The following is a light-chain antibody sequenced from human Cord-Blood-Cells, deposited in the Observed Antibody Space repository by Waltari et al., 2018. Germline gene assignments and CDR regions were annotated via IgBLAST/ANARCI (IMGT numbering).Light chain of an antibody. V-gene: IGLV1-40*01. Sequence: LTQPPSVSGAPGVRVPISCTRSSPHIRAGYDEHWYQQLPGTAPKLLIYGNSNRPSGVPDRFSGSKSGTSASLAITGLQAEDEADYYCQSYDSSLSGVVFGGGTKLTVL. CDR1: SPHIRAGYD. CDR2: GNS. CDR3: QSYDSSLSGVV. J-gene: IGLJ2*01.